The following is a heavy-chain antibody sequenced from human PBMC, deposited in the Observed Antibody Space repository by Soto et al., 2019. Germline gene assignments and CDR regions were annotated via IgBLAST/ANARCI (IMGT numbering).Heavy chain of an antibody. D-gene: IGHD3-3*01. CDR3: ARSAITLFGVVSIPPHYCSEMDV. J-gene: IGHJ6*02. CDR1: GGTFNRYA. CDR2: IIPIFGIG. Sequence: QVQLVQSGAEVKKPGSSVKVSCKASGGTFNRYAISWVRQAPGQGLEWMGGIIPIFGIGNDAQRFQGRVTITADESTGTAYMELSSLRSEDTVVYYCARSAITLFGVVSIPPHYCSEMDVWGQGTTVTVSS. V-gene: IGHV1-69*01.